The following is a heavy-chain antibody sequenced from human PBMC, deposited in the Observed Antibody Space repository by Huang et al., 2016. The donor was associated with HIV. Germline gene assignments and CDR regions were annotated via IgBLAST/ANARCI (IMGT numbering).Heavy chain of an antibody. V-gene: IGHV1-18*01. Sequence: QVQLVQSGVEVKKPGASVKVSCTASGYTFTSYGLSWVRQAPGKGLEWTGWMSAYKGGTNKAQNGQGRVTMTTDTSTSTGYMELRSLRSDDTAVYYCARDSPLLGVVIVVVPTAPNAFDIWGQGTMVTVSS. D-gene: IGHD2-2*01. CDR3: ARDSPLLGVVIVVVPTAPNAFDI. J-gene: IGHJ3*02. CDR1: GYTFTSYG. CDR2: MSAYKGGT.